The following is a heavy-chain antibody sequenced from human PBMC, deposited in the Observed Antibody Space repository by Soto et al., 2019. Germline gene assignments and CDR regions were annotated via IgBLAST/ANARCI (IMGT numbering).Heavy chain of an antibody. D-gene: IGHD5-18*01. J-gene: IGHJ3*02. Sequence: GGSLRLSCAASGFTFSSYGMHWVRQAPGKGLEWVAVIWYDGSNKYYADSVKGRFTISRGNSKNTLYLQMNSLRAEDTAVYYCARDKGGYSYGHDAFDIWGQGTMVTVS. CDR3: ARDKGGYSYGHDAFDI. V-gene: IGHV3-33*01. CDR1: GFTFSSYG. CDR2: IWYDGSNK.